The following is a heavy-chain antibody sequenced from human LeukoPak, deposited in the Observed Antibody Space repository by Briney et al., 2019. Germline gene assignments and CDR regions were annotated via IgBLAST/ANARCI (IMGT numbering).Heavy chain of an antibody. J-gene: IGHJ1*01. Sequence: ASVKVSCQASGYTFTGKFLHWVRLAPGQGLEWVGWINPNSGAMKYAEKFQGRVTLTRDTSTSTAYMELSRLKSDDTAVFYCATIVGAREYFQHWGQGTLVTVSS. V-gene: IGHV1-2*02. CDR3: ATIVGAREYFQH. CDR2: INPNSGAM. CDR1: GYTFTGKF. D-gene: IGHD1-26*01.